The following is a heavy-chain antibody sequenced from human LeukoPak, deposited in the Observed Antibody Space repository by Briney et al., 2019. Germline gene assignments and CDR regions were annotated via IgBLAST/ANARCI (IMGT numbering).Heavy chain of an antibody. Sequence: GASVKVSCKASGYTFTSYGISWVRQAPGQGLEWMGWISAYNGNTNYAQKLQGRVTMTEDTSTDTAYMELSSLRSEDTAVYYCATFHYGSGSYLDYWGQGTLVTVSS. CDR1: GYTFTSYG. CDR3: ATFHYGSGSYLDY. D-gene: IGHD3-10*01. V-gene: IGHV1-18*01. CDR2: ISAYNGNT. J-gene: IGHJ4*02.